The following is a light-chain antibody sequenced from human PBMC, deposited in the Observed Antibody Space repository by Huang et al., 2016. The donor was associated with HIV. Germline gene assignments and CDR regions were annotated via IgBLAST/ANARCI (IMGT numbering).Light chain of an antibody. J-gene: IGKJ2*01. CDR1: QSLLQSKGTNY. V-gene: IGKV2-28*01. CDR2: MAF. Sequence: IVMTQSPLSLPVTPGEPASISCRSRQSLLQSKGTNYLDLYLEKPGQSPQLVMYMAFYRASGVPDRFSGSGSGTDFTLKISRVEAEDVGVYYCMQALQTPYTFGQGTKLEIK. CDR3: MQALQTPYT.